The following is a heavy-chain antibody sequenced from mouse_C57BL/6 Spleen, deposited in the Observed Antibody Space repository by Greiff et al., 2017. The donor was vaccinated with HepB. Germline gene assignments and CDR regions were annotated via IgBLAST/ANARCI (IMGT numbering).Heavy chain of an antibody. Sequence: QVQLKESGPELVKPGASVKISCKASGYAFSSSWMNWVKQRPGKGLEWIGRIYPGDGDTNYNGKFKGKATLTADKSSSTAYMQLSSLTSEDSAVYFCARSAMGDSSGYVWFAYWGQGTLVTVSA. CDR1: GYAFSSSW. J-gene: IGHJ3*01. CDR3: ARSAMGDSSGYVWFAY. D-gene: IGHD3-2*02. CDR2: IYPGDGDT. V-gene: IGHV1-82*01.